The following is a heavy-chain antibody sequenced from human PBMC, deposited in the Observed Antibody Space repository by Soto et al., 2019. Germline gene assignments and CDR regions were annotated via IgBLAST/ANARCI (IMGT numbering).Heavy chain of an antibody. CDR1: GLSLSGYA. CDR3: AKDGRRVGPTSNWLDS. V-gene: IGHV3-23*01. CDR2: VSGSGGTT. J-gene: IGHJ5*01. D-gene: IGHD1-26*01. Sequence: EVQLMESGGGLVQPGESLRLSCVVSGLSLSGYALSWVRQAPGKGLEWVSAVSGSGGTTYYADSVKGRFTISRDNSKNTLYLQMNGLRVEDTAKYFCAKDGRRVGPTSNWLDSWGQGTQVTVTS.